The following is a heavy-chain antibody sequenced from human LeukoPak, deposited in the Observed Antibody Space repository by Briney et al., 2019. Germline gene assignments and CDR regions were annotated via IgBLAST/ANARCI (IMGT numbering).Heavy chain of an antibody. D-gene: IGHD6-19*01. Sequence: SDTQSLTCTLSGRSISSSSSYWGWIRQPPGKGLGWIRRIYYSGSTHYNPSLTSQVTISVDTSKNQFSLKLSSVTAADRAVYYCAGALAVAGDAFDIWGQGTMVTVSS. CDR3: AGALAVAGDAFDI. CDR1: GRSISSSSSY. J-gene: IGHJ3*02. CDR2: IYYSGST. V-gene: IGHV4-39*07.